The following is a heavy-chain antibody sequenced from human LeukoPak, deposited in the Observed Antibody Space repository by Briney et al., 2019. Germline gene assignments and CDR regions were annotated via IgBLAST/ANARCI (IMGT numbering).Heavy chain of an antibody. V-gene: IGHV3-48*01. J-gene: IGHJ4*02. CDR3: ARVRIAVATRYFDY. D-gene: IGHD6-19*01. Sequence: PGGSLRLSCAASGFTFSSYSMNWVRQAPGKGLEWVSYISSSSSTIYYADSVKGRFTISRDNAKNSLYLQMNSLRAEDTAVYYCARVRIAVATRYFDYWGQGTLVTVSS. CDR2: ISSSSSTI. CDR1: GFTFSSYS.